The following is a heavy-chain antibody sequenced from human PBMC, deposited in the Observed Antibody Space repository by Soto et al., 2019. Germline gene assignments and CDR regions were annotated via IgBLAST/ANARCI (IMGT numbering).Heavy chain of an antibody. J-gene: IGHJ3*01. Sequence: QVQLQESGPGLVRPSQTLSLTCTVSGGSVSSGSFYWNWIRQRPGKGLEWLGYIYDSETAYYNPSLESRLTISLDTSKNQFSLKVTSVTPADTAVYYCARENFGVVIHNAFDLWGQGTMVTVSA. CDR2: IYDSETA. V-gene: IGHV4-31*03. CDR3: ARENFGVVIHNAFDL. CDR1: GGSVSSGSFY. D-gene: IGHD3-3*01.